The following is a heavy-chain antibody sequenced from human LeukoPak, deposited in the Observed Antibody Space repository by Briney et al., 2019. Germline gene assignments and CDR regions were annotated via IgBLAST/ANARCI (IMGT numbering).Heavy chain of an antibody. CDR2: ISDNGGHT. Sequence: GGSLRLSCAASGFTFSSLAVAWVRQSPGKGLEWVSTISDNGGHTYYADSVKGRFTISRDNSKNSLYLQMNSLRAEDTAVYYCARGSTYYDSSGQVPFDYWGQGTLVTVSS. D-gene: IGHD3-22*01. J-gene: IGHJ4*02. V-gene: IGHV3-23*01. CDR1: GFTFSSLA. CDR3: ARGSTYYDSSGQVPFDY.